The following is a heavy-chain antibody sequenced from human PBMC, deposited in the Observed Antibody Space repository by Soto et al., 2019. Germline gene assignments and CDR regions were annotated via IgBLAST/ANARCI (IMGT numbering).Heavy chain of an antibody. J-gene: IGHJ4*02. Sequence: QVQLVQSGAEVKKPGPSVKVSCKAPGSTFTSYDINWVRQATGQGLEWMGWMDPNSGNTGYAQKIQGRVTMTRNTSISTAYMELSSLRSEDTAVYYCARTLYGDNVDYWGQGTLVTVSS. CDR2: MDPNSGNT. CDR1: GSTFTSYD. V-gene: IGHV1-8*01. CDR3: ARTLYGDNVDY. D-gene: IGHD4-17*01.